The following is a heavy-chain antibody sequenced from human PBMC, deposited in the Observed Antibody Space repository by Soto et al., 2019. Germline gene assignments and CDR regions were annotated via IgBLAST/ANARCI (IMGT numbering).Heavy chain of an antibody. V-gene: IGHV3-15*01. J-gene: IGHJ4*02. D-gene: IGHD6-6*01. CDR2: IKNKVDGETT. Sequence: GGSLRLSCAASGLTFKNAWMTWVRQAPGKGLEWVGQIKNKVDGETTDYAAPVKGRFTISRDDSRNTVFLQMNSLKTEDTGIYYCTTDYDCFPGSCPWSGKYSSSSDYWGQGTLVTVSS. CDR1: GLTFKNAW. CDR3: TTDYDCFPGSCPWSGKYSSSSDY.